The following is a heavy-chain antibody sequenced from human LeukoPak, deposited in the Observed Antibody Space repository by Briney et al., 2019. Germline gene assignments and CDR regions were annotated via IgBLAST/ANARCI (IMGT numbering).Heavy chain of an antibody. V-gene: IGHV1-69*04. CDR3: ARDRDCSSTSCYTRYIPAGADYYYYGMDV. CDR1: VGTFSSCA. D-gene: IGHD2-2*02. Sequence: SVKVSCKGSVGTFSSCAISWVRQAPAQGLEGMGRIIPIFGIANYAQKFQGRVKITADKSTSTAYMELRSMRSEETAVYHCARDRDCSSTSCYTRYIPAGADYYYYGMDVWGQGTPVNVFS. CDR2: IIPIFGIA. J-gene: IGHJ6*02.